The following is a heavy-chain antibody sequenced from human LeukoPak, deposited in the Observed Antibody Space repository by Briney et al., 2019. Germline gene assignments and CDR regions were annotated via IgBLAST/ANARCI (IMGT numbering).Heavy chain of an antibody. CDR1: GGTFSSYA. V-gene: IGHV1-69*05. D-gene: IGHD4-11*01. CDR3: ATTVPKYYYYYYMDV. J-gene: IGHJ6*03. CDR2: IIPIFGTA. Sequence: SVKVSCKASGGTFSSYAISWVRQAPGQGLEWMGGIIPIFGTANYAQKFQGRVAITTDESTSTAYMELSSLRSEDTAVYYCATTVPKYYYYYYMDVWGKGTTVTVSS.